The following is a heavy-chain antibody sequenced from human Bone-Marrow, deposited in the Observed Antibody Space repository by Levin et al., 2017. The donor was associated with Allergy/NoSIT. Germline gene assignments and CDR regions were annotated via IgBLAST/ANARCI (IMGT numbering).Heavy chain of an antibody. D-gene: IGHD3-3*01. CDR3: ARATDAIWSGDLQTFDP. CDR1: GGTFSSYA. J-gene: IGHJ5*02. V-gene: IGHV1-69*01. CDR2: IIPIFGTA. Sequence: KISCKASGGTFSSYAISWVRQAPGQGLEWMGGIIPIFGTANYAQKFQGRVTITADESTSTAYMELSSLRSEDTAVYYCARATDAIWSGDLQTFDPWGQGTLVTVSS.